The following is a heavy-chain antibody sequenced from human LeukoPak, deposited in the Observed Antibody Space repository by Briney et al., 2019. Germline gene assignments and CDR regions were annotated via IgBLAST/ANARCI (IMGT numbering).Heavy chain of an antibody. Sequence: SETLSLTCTVSGGSISSGGYYWSWIRQHPGKGLEWIGYIYYSGSTYYNPSLKSRVTISVGTSKNQFSLKLSSVTAADTAVYYCARGSSSGWDTLDYWGQGTLVTVSS. J-gene: IGHJ4*02. CDR1: GGSISSGGYY. CDR3: ARGSSSGWDTLDY. V-gene: IGHV4-31*03. CDR2: IYYSGST. D-gene: IGHD6-19*01.